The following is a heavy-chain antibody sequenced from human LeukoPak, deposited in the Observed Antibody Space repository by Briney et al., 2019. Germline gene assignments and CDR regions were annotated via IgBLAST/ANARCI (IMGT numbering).Heavy chain of an antibody. Sequence: GASVKVSCKASGYTFGNHGITWVRKAPGQGLEWMGWISGYNGNTKSTQKFQGRLAMTRDTSTSTAYMELGSLTSEDTALYYCARGRVRFGEFSDAFDSWGQGTLITVSS. J-gene: IGHJ4*02. D-gene: IGHD3-10*01. V-gene: IGHV1-18*04. CDR2: ISGYNGNT. CDR1: GYTFGNHG. CDR3: ARGRVRFGEFSDAFDS.